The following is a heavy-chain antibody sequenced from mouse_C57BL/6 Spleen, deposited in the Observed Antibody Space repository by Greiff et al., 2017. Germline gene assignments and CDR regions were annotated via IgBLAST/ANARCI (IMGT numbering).Heavy chain of an antibody. CDR1: GYAFSSYW. CDR2: IYPGDGDT. CDR3: ARLTGPYYAMDY. J-gene: IGHJ4*01. D-gene: IGHD4-1*01. V-gene: IGHV1-80*01. Sequence: VMLVESGAELVKPGASVKISCKASGYAFSSYWMNWVKQRPGKGLEWIGQIYPGDGDTNYNGKFKGKATLTADKSSSTAYMQLSSLTSEDSAVYFCARLTGPYYAMDYWGQGTSVTVSS.